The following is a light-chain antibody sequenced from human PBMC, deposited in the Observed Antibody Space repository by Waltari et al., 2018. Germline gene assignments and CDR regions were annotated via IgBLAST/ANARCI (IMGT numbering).Light chain of an antibody. V-gene: IGLV3-1*01. CDR1: KLRDTF. CDR3: QAWDTTTACV. CDR2: SDT. J-gene: IGLJ1*01. Sequence: SYELTQPPSVSVSPGQTASITCSGDKLRDTFASWYQQKPGQSPLLVIYSDTRRPSGIPERFSGSNSGNTATLTISGTQAMDEADYYCQAWDTTTACVFGTGTKVTVL.